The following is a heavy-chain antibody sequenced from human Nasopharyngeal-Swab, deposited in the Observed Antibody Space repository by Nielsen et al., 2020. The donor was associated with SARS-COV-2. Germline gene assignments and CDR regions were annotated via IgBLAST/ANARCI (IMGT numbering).Heavy chain of an antibody. D-gene: IGHD3-3*01. CDR3: AGPSYYDFWSGYHFDY. V-gene: IGHV3-66*01. Sequence: GGSLRLSCAASGFTVSSNYMSWVRQAPGKGLEWVSVIYSGGSTYYADSVKGRFTISRDNSKNTLYLQMNNLRAEDTAVYYCAGPSYYDFWSGYHFDYWGQGTLVTVSS. J-gene: IGHJ4*02. CDR2: IYSGGST. CDR1: GFTVSSNY.